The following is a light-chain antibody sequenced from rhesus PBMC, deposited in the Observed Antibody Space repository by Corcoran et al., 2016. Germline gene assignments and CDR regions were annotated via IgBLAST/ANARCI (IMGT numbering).Light chain of an antibody. J-gene: IGLJ1*01. CDR2: EVS. CDR1: SSDIGGYKR. CDR3: CSYASSNTYI. V-gene: IGLV2-13*03. Sequence: QPAPTQSPSVSGSPGQSVTISCTGTSSDIGGYKRVSWYQQHPGKAPKLMIYEVSERPSGVSDRFSGSKSDNTASLTISGLQAEDEADYYCCSYASSNTYIFGAGTRLTVL.